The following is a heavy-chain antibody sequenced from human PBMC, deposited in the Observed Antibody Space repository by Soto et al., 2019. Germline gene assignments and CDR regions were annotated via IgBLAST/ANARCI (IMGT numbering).Heavy chain of an antibody. D-gene: IGHD3-22*01. Sequence: GGSLRLSCAASGFTFSSYAMHWVRQAPGKGLEWVAVISYDGSNKYYADSVKGRFTISRDNSKNTLYLQMNSLRAEDTAVYYCARDNYDSSGIDYWGQGTLVTVSS. CDR2: ISYDGSNK. V-gene: IGHV3-30-3*01. CDR3: ARDNYDSSGIDY. CDR1: GFTFSSYA. J-gene: IGHJ4*02.